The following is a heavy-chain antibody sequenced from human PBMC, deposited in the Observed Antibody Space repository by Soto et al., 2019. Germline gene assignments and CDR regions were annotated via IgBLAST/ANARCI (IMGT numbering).Heavy chain of an antibody. CDR2: IVLGDGNT. CDR3: ATRIGNIGWYWLDT. V-gene: IGHV1-58*01. J-gene: IGHJ5*02. D-gene: IGHD6-19*01. Sequence: ASVKVSCKASGFTFSSSAVQWVRQARGQGLEWIGWIVLGDGNTNYAQKFQERVTITRDMSTSTAYMEVRSLTFEDTAVYYCATRIGNIGWYWLDTWGQGTLVTVSS. CDR1: GFTFSSSA.